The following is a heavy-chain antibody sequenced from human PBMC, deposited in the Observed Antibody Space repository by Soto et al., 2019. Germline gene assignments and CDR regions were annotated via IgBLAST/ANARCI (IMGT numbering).Heavy chain of an antibody. D-gene: IGHD6-6*01. CDR3: SRTSPQLVHRGMDV. V-gene: IGHV3-23*01. CDR1: GFTFSSYA. CDR2: ISGSGGST. J-gene: IGHJ6*02. Sequence: HPGGSLRLSCAASGFTFSSYAMSWVRQAPGKGLEWVSAISGSGGSTYYADSVKGRFTISRDNSKNTLYLQMNSLRAEDTAVYYCSRTSPQLVHRGMDVWGQGTTVTVSS.